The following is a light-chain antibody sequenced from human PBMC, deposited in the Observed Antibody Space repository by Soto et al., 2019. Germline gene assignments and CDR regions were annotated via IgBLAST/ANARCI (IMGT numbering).Light chain of an antibody. Sequence: LTQPASVSGSPGQSITISCTGTRSDIGAYNFVSWYQQHPGEVPKLMLYDVNVRPSGVSNRFSGSKSGNTASLTISGPQAEDEADYYCTSWTTSTTMIFGGGTKVTAL. V-gene: IGLV2-14*03. J-gene: IGLJ2*01. CDR3: TSWTTSTTMI. CDR1: RSDIGAYNF. CDR2: DVN.